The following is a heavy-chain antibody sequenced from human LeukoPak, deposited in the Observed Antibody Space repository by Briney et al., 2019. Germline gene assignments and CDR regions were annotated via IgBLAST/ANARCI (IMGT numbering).Heavy chain of an antibody. CDR3: ARSVPNYYGSGSYYYVGAAFDI. J-gene: IGHJ3*02. Sequence: GGSLRLSCAASGFTFSSYAMHWVRQAPGKGLEWVAVISYDGSNKYYADSVKGRLTISRDNSKNTLYLQMNSLRAEDTAVYYCARSVPNYYGSGSYYYVGAAFDIWGQGTMVTVSS. V-gene: IGHV3-30*04. CDR1: GFTFSSYA. D-gene: IGHD3-10*01. CDR2: ISYDGSNK.